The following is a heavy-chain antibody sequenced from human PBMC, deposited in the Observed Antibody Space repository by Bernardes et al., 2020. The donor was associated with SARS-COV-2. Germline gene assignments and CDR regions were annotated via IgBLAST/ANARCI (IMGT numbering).Heavy chain of an antibody. CDR2: INPNSGGT. CDR3: ARFWGVNYYDSSGKRGFDY. J-gene: IGHJ4*02. Sequence: ASVKVSCKASGYTFAGYYMHWVRQAPGQGLEWMGWINPNSGGTNYAQKFQGRVTMTRDTSISTAYMELSRLRSDDTAVYYCARFWGVNYYDSSGKRGFDYWGQGTLVTVSS. D-gene: IGHD3-22*01. CDR1: GYTFAGYY. V-gene: IGHV1-2*02.